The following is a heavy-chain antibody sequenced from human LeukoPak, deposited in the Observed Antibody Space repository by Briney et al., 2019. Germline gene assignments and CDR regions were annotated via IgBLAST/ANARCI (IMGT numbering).Heavy chain of an antibody. J-gene: IGHJ4*02. V-gene: IGHV4-4*07. CDR3: ARATDFSSGWLLDQ. Sequence: PSETLSLTCTVSGGSISSHYWTWIRQPAGKGLEWIGRIYTSGSTNYNPSLKSRVTMSVDTSKSQFSLKVSSVTAADTGVYYCARATDFSSGWLLDQWGQGSLVTVSS. D-gene: IGHD6-19*01. CDR1: GGSISSHY. CDR2: IYTSGST.